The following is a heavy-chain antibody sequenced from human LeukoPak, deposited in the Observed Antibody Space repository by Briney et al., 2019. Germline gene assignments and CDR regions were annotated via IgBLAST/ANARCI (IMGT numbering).Heavy chain of an antibody. J-gene: IGHJ4*02. CDR2: VQWEGYNK. CDR1: GFSISGYG. D-gene: IGHD1-26*01. V-gene: IGHV3-30*02. CDR3: ARREAVGAMSDFDD. Sequence: GGSLRLSCAASGFSISGYGIHWARQAPGKGLEWLAPVQWEGYNKYYAASVKGRFTVSRDTSKNTVYLQMDSLRSEDTAVYYCARREAVGAMSDFDDWGQGTLVTVSS.